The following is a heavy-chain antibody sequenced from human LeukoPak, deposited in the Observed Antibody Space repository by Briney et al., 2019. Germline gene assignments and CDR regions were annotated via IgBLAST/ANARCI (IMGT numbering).Heavy chain of an antibody. V-gene: IGHV6-1*01. Sequence: SQTLSLTCAISGDSVSSNSAAWNWIRQSPSRGLEWLGRTYYRCKWYNDYAVSVKSRITINSDTSKNQFSLQLNSVTPEDTAVYYCAREPLLTSYYGSGSYEGYYYYGMDVWGQGTTVTVSS. J-gene: IGHJ6*02. D-gene: IGHD3-10*01. CDR1: GDSVSSNSAA. CDR3: AREPLLTSYYGSGSYEGYYYYGMDV. CDR2: TYYRCKWYN.